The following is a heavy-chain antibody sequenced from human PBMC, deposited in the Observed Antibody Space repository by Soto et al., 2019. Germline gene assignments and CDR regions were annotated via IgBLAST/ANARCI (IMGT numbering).Heavy chain of an antibody. CDR2: ISSSSSYI. CDR1: GFTFTSFS. V-gene: IGHV3-21*01. Sequence: EVQLVESGGGLVKPGGSLRLSCAASGFTFTSFSMNWVRQAPGKGLEWVSSISSSSSYIYYADSVKGRFTISRDNAKNSLYLQMSSLRAEDTAVYYCPRDQYGDYVVDYWGQGTLVTVSS. D-gene: IGHD4-17*01. CDR3: PRDQYGDYVVDY. J-gene: IGHJ4*02.